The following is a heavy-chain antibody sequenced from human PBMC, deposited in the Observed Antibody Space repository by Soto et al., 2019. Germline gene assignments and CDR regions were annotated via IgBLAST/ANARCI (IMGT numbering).Heavy chain of an antibody. CDR1: GFTFSSYW. CDR2: INSDGSST. D-gene: IGHD3-16*02. Sequence: GGSLSLSCAASGFTFSSYWMHWVRQAPGKGLVWVSRINSDGSSTSYADSVKGRFTISRDNAKNTLYLQMNSLRAEDTAVYYCARANYDYVWGSYRHGPYFDYWGQGTLVTVSS. J-gene: IGHJ4*02. CDR3: ARANYDYVWGSYRHGPYFDY. V-gene: IGHV3-74*01.